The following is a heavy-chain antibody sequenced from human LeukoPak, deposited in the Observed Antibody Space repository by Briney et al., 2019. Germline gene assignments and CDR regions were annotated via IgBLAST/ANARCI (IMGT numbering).Heavy chain of an antibody. CDR1: GYTFTSYA. Sequence: ASVKVSCKASGYTFTSYAMNWVRQARGQGLEWMGWINTNTGNPTYAQGFTGRFVFSLDTSVSTAYLQISSLKAEDTAVYYCARDQRARTLPYGDYVVLYLWGQGTLVTVSS. V-gene: IGHV7-4-1*02. J-gene: IGHJ4*02. D-gene: IGHD4-17*01. CDR2: INTNTGNP. CDR3: ARDQRARTLPYGDYVVLYL.